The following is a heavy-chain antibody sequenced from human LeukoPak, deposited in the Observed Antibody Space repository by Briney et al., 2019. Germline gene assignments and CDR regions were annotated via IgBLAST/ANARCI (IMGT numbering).Heavy chain of an antibody. CDR1: GFTFSDYY. CDR2: ISSSGSTI. CDR3: ASNDDGSGYYYVFDY. D-gene: IGHD3-22*01. Sequence: PGGSLRLSCAASGFTFSDYYMSWIRQAPGKGLEWVSYISSSGSTIYYADSVKGRFTISRDNAKNSLYLQMNSLRAEDTAVYYCASNDDGSGYYYVFDYWGQGTLVTVSS. V-gene: IGHV3-11*04. J-gene: IGHJ4*02.